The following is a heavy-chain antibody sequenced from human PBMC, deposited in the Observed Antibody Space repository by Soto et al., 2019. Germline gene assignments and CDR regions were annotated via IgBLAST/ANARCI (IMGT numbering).Heavy chain of an antibody. CDR1: GGTFSSYA. J-gene: IGHJ4*02. CDR2: IIPIFGTA. D-gene: IGHD2-2*01. Sequence: VASVKVSCKASGGTFSSYAISWVRQAPGQGLEWMGGIIPIFGTANYAQKFQGRVTITADESTSTAYMELSSLRSEDTAVYYCARREGYQHYFDYWGQGTLVTVSS. V-gene: IGHV1-69*13. CDR3: ARREGYQHYFDY.